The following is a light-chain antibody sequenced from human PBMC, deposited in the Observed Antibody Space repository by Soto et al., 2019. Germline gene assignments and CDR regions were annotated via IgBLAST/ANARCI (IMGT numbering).Light chain of an antibody. CDR3: CSYAGNSTFGEWV. CDR2: EVS. CDR1: SSDVGSYNL. Sequence: QSALTQPASVSGSPGQSITISCTGTSSDVGSYNLVSWYQQHPGKAPKLMIYEVSKRPSGVSNRFSGSKSGNTASLTISGLQAEDEADYYCCSYAGNSTFGEWVFGGGTKLTVL. V-gene: IGLV2-23*02. J-gene: IGLJ3*02.